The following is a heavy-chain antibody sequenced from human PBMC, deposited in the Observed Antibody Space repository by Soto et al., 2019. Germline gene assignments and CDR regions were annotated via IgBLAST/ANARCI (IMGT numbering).Heavy chain of an antibody. CDR3: ARQISTADSRYNWFDP. CDR2: IYYSGST. V-gene: IGHV4-39*01. J-gene: IGHJ5*02. CDR1: GGSISSSSYY. D-gene: IGHD6-13*01. Sequence: SGTLSLTCTVSGGSISSSSYYWGWIRQPPGKGLEWIGSIYYSGSTYYNPSLKSRVTISVDTSKNQFSLKLSSVTAADTAVYYCARQISTADSRYNWFDPWGQGTLVTVSS.